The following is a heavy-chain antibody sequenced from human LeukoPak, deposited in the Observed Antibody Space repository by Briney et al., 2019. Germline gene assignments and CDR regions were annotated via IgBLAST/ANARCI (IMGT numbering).Heavy chain of an antibody. J-gene: IGHJ4*02. CDR1: GFTFSSYG. CDR2: ISYDGSNK. Sequence: PGGSLRPSCAASGFTFSSYGMHWVRQAPGKGLEWVAVISYDGSNKYYADSVKGRFTISRDNSKNTLYLQMNSLRAEDTAVYYCAKERPYYYDSSPLSYWGQGTLVTVSS. CDR3: AKERPYYYDSSPLSY. D-gene: IGHD3-22*01. V-gene: IGHV3-30*18.